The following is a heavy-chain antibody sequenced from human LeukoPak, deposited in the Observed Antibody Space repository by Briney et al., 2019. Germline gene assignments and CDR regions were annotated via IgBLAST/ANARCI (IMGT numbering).Heavy chain of an antibody. CDR1: GGSFSGYY. CDR3: ARNRARYSSSWYGSAFDI. V-gene: IGHV4-34*01. Sequence: SETLSLTCAVYGGSFSGYYWSWIRQPPGKGLEWIGEINHSGSTNYNPSLKSRVTISVDTSKNQFSLKLSSVTAADTAVYYCARNRARYSSSWYGSAFDIWGQGTMVTVSS. CDR2: INHSGST. J-gene: IGHJ3*02. D-gene: IGHD6-13*01.